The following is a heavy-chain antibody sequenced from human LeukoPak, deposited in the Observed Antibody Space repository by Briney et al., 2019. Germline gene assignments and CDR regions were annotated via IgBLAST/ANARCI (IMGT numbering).Heavy chain of an antibody. V-gene: IGHV4-59*01. D-gene: IGHD6-19*01. J-gene: IGHJ4*02. Sequence: PSETLSLTCTVSGGSISSYYWSWIRQPPGKGLEWIGCIYYTGSTNYNPSLKSRVTTSVDTSKNQFSLKLGSVTAADTAVYYCATGRAYSSVDYWGQGTLVTVSS. CDR1: GGSISSYY. CDR3: ATGRAYSSVDY. CDR2: IYYTGST.